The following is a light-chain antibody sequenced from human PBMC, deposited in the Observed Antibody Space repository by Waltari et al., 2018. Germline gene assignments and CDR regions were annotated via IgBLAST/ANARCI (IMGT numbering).Light chain of an antibody. Sequence: QSVLTQPPSVSGAPGQRVTISCTGSSSNIGAGNDVHWYQHLPGTAPKLLIYGNTDRPSGVPDRCSGSKSGASASLAITGRRAEDEGDYYCQSFDSNLNGGVLFGGGTKLTVL. CDR3: QSFDSNLNGGVL. J-gene: IGLJ2*01. V-gene: IGLV1-40*01. CDR2: GNT. CDR1: SSNIGAGND.